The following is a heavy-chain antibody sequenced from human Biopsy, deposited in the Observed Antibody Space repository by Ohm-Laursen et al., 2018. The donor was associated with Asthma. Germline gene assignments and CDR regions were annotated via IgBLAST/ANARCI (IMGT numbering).Heavy chain of an antibody. CDR2: INAGNGNT. V-gene: IGHV1-3*01. CDR1: GYTFTSYA. CDR3: ARGQKSAGDRWFDP. Sequence: ASVKVSCKASGYTFTSYAIHWVRQAPGQRLEWMGWINAGNGNTKYSQKFQGRVTITRDTSASTAYMVLSRLRSDDTAVYYCARGQKSAGDRWFDPWGQGTLVTVSS. J-gene: IGHJ5*02. D-gene: IGHD6-13*01.